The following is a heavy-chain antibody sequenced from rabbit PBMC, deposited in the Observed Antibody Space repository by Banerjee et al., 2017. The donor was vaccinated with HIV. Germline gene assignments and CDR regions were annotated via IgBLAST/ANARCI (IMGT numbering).Heavy chain of an antibody. J-gene: IGHJ4*01. D-gene: IGHD4-1*01. CDR1: GFSLSSGAM. CDR2: INTGSGNT. CDR3: ARDLAGVIGWNFNL. V-gene: IGHV1S45*01. Sequence: QEQLEESGGDLVKPEGSLTLTCTASGFSLSSGAMSWVRQAPGKGLEWIGTINTGSGNTVYASWVNGRFTISKTSSTTVTLQMTSLTTADTATYLCARDLAGVIGWNFNLWGQGTLVTVS.